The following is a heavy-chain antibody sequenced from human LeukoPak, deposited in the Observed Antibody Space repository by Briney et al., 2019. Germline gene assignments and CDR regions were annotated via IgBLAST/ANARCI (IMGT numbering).Heavy chain of an antibody. Sequence: GGSLRLSCVGSGFTFSSYDLSWVRQAPGKGLEWVSGISGSGGAPYYADSLRGRFTISRDNSKNTVYLNMNSLRTADTAVYYCAKRTDFSGRSGFDIWGQGTMVTVSS. CDR2: ISGSGGAP. CDR1: GFTFSSYD. D-gene: IGHD1-26*01. J-gene: IGHJ3*02. CDR3: AKRTDFSGRSGFDI. V-gene: IGHV3-23*01.